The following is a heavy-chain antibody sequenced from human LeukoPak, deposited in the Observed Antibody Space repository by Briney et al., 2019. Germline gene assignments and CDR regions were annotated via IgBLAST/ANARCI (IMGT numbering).Heavy chain of an antibody. D-gene: IGHD3-10*01. CDR2: IYYNGST. CDR1: GGSISSGGYY. CDR3: ARVQSITMVRGVTDLTPYFDY. Sequence: PSETLSLTCTVSGGSISSGGYYWSCIRQHPRKGLEGVGYIYYNGSTYYNPSLKSRVTISVDTSKNQFSLKLSSVTAADTAVYYCARVQSITMVRGVTDLTPYFDYWGQGTLVTVSS. V-gene: IGHV4-31*03. J-gene: IGHJ4*02.